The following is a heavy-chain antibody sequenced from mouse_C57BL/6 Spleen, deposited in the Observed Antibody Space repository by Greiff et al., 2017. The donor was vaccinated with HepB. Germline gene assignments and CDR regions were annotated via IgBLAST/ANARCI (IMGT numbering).Heavy chain of an antibody. D-gene: IGHD2-5*01. CDR2: IYPGDGDT. Sequence: VQLQQSGPELVKPGASVKISCKASGYAFSSSWMNWVKQRPGKGLEWIGRIYPGDGDTNYNGKFKGKATLTADKSSSTAYMQLSSRTSEDSAVYFCARRGAYYSNYYAMDYWGQGTSVTVSS. CDR1: GYAFSSSW. CDR3: ARRGAYYSNYYAMDY. J-gene: IGHJ4*01. V-gene: IGHV1-82*01.